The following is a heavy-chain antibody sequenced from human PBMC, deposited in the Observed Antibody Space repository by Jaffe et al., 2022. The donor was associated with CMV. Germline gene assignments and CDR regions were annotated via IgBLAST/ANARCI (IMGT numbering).Heavy chain of an antibody. D-gene: IGHD3-3*01. J-gene: IGHJ6*02. V-gene: IGHV3-33*01. CDR1: GFTFSSYG. CDR3: ARGSYYDFWSGPRNYGGMDV. Sequence: QVQLVESGGGVVQPGRSLRLSCAASGFTFSSYGMHWVRQAPGKGLEWVAVIWYDGSNKYYADSVKGRFTISRDNSKNTLYLQMNSLRAEDTAVYYCARGSYYDFWSGPRNYGGMDVWGQGTTVTVSS. CDR2: IWYDGSNK.